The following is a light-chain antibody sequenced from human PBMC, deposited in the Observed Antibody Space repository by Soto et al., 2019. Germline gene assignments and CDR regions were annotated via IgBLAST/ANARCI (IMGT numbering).Light chain of an antibody. CDR3: QQYNEWPGGT. CDR1: QSVSSN. V-gene: IGKV3-15*01. CDR2: GAS. J-gene: IGKJ2*01. Sequence: EIVMTQSPATLSVSPGGRATLSCRASQSVSSNLARYQQKPGQAPRLLIYGASTRATGVPARFGGSGSGTVFTLTISSLQSEDSALYYCQQYNEWPGGTFGQGTKLDIK.